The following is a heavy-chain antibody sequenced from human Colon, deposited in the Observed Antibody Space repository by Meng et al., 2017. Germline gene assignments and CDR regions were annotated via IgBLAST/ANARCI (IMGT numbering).Heavy chain of an antibody. V-gene: IGHV4-4*02. CDR1: GDSITNHNW. CDR2: IPHRGSS. Sequence: QVQLRESGPALVKPSETLSLTCAVSGDSITNHNWWAWVRQPPGKGLEWIGEIPHRGSSAYNPSLKSRVSMSIDKSKNQFSLRLTSVTAADTAVYYCARHTFSGNPGGIDSWGQGILVTVSS. J-gene: IGHJ4*02. D-gene: IGHD4-23*01. CDR3: ARHTFSGNPGGIDS.